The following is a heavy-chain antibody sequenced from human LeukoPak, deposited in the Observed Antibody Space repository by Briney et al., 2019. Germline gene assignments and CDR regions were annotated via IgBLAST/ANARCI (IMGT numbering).Heavy chain of an antibody. CDR1: GYTFTSYA. CDR2: IIPIFGTA. V-gene: IGHV1-69*13. D-gene: IGHD2-2*02. J-gene: IGHJ6*02. CDR3: ARDLLSRPPDIVVVPAAISMYPYYYYGMDV. Sequence: ASVKVSCKASGYTFTSYAMHWVRQAPGQRLEWMGGIIPIFGTANYAQKFQGRVTITADESTSTAYMELSSLRSEDTAVYYCARDLLSRPPDIVVVPAAISMYPYYYYGMDVWGQGTTVTVSS.